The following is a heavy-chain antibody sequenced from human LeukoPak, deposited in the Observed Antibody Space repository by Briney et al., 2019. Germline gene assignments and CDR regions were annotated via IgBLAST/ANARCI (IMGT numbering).Heavy chain of an antibody. J-gene: IGHJ4*02. V-gene: IGHV4-4*07. CDR2: IYTSGST. Sequence: SETLSLTCTVSGGSISSYYWSWIRQPAGKGLEWIGRIYTSGSTNYNPSLKSRVSISLDTSKNRFSLNLNFVTAADTAVYYCASPRSGYRYTFDYWGQGALVTVSS. CDR1: GGSISSYY. CDR3: ASPRSGYRYTFDY. D-gene: IGHD3-22*01.